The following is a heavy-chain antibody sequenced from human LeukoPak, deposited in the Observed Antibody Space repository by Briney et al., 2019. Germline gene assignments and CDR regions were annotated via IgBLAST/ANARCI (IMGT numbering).Heavy chain of an antibody. D-gene: IGHD6-19*01. CDR1: GFTFSSYS. CDR3: ARDSSGWSPAGSH. V-gene: IGHV3-21*01. CDR2: ISSSSSYI. Sequence: KPGGSLRLSCAASGFTFSSYSMNWVRQAPGKGLEWVSSISSSSSYIYYADSVKGRFTISRDNAKNSLYLQMNSLRAEDTAVYYCARDSSGWSPAGSHWGQGTLVTVSS. J-gene: IGHJ4*02.